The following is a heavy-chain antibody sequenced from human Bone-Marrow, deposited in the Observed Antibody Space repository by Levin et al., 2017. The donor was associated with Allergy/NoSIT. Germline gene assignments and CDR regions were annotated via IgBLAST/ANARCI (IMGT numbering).Heavy chain of an antibody. J-gene: IGHJ4*02. CDR3: VRHLANCGGDCYLDY. D-gene: IGHD2-21*02. CDR2: VKTKPFSYAT. Sequence: GGSLRLSCAGSGFTFSDSAIHWVRQASGKGLEWIGRVKTKPFSYATAYAASVQGRFAISRDDSKNTAYLQMNSLRTEDTALYYCVRHLANCGGDCYLDYWGQGTLVTVSS. CDR1: GFTFSDSA. V-gene: IGHV3-73*01.